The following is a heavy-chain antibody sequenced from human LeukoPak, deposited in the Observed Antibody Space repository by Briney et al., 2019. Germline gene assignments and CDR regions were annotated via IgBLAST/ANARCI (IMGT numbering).Heavy chain of an antibody. CDR1: GYTFTSCG. CDR2: ISAYNGDT. V-gene: IGHV1-18*01. Sequence: ASVKVSCKASGYTFTSCGISWVRQAPGQGLEWMGWISAYNGDTNYAQKFQGRVTMTTDTSTTTAYMELRSLRSDDTAVYYCARDRDYYDSGLDAFDIWGQGTMVTVSS. CDR3: ARDRDYYDSGLDAFDI. J-gene: IGHJ3*02. D-gene: IGHD3-10*01.